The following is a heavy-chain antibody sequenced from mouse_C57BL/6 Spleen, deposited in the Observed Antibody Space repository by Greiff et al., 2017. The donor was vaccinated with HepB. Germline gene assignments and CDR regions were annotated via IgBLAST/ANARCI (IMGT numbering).Heavy chain of an antibody. CDR2: ISSGGSYT. Sequence: EVQLQESGGDLVKPGGSLKLSCAASGFTFSSYGMSWVRQTPDKRLEWVATISSGGSYTYYPDSVKGRFTISRDNAKNTLYLQMSSLKSEDTAMYYCARLGTYFDYWGQGTTLTVSS. CDR1: GFTFSSYG. J-gene: IGHJ2*01. CDR3: ARLGTYFDY. V-gene: IGHV5-6*01.